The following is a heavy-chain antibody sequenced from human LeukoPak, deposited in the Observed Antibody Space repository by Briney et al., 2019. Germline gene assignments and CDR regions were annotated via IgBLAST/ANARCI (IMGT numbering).Heavy chain of an antibody. D-gene: IGHD2-2*01. CDR3: AREAPFYCSSTSCRALPCDY. Sequence: PSEPLSLTCTVSGGSISSGDYYWRWIRQPPAKGLVWLEYIYYSGRTYYNPSLKSRVTISVDTSKNQFSLKLSSVTAADTAVYYCAREAPFYCSSTSCRALPCDYWGQGTLVTVSS. J-gene: IGHJ4*02. V-gene: IGHV4-30-4*01. CDR2: IYYSGRT. CDR1: GGSISSGDYY.